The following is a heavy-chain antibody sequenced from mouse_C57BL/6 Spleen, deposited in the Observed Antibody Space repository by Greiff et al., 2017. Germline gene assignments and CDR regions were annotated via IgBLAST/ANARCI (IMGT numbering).Heavy chain of an antibody. Sequence: QVQLQQPGAELVRPGTSVKLSCKASGYTFTSYWMHWVKQRPGQGLEWIGVIDPSDSYTNYNQKFKGKATLTVDTSSSTAYMQLSSLTSEDSAVYYCARARLEAYAMDYWGKGTSVTVAS. D-gene: IGHD2-2*01. CDR1: GYTFTSYW. CDR3: ARARLEAYAMDY. CDR2: IDPSDSYT. J-gene: IGHJ4*01. V-gene: IGHV1-59*01.